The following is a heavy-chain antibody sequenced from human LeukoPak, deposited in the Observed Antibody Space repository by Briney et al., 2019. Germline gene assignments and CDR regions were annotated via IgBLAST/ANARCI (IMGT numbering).Heavy chain of an antibody. V-gene: IGHV4-34*01. J-gene: IGHJ4*02. CDR1: GGSFSGYY. D-gene: IGHD5-12*01. CDR2: INHSGST. CDR3: ARLGVATALTFDY. Sequence: SETLSLTCAVYGGSFSGYYWSWVRQPPGKGLEWIGEINHSGSTNYNPSLKSRVTISVDTSKNQFSLRLSSVTAADTSVYYCARLGVATALTFDYWGQGTLVTVSS.